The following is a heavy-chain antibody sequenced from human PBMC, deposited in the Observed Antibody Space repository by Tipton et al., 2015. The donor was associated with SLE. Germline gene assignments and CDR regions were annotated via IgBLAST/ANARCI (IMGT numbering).Heavy chain of an antibody. Sequence: TLSLTCTVSGGSISSHYWSWIRQPPGKGLEWVGYIDYSGSTNYNPSLKSRVTISVDTSKNQFYLKLSSVTAAGTAVYYCARATSIAAAGNFYYYYGMDVWGQGTPVPVSS. D-gene: IGHD6-13*01. CDR1: GGSISSHY. V-gene: IGHV4-59*11. J-gene: IGHJ6*02. CDR3: ARATSIAAAGNFYYYYGMDV. CDR2: IDYSGST.